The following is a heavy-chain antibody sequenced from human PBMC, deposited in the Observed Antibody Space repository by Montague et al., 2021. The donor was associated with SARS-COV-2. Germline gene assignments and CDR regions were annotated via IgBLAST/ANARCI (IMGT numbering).Heavy chain of an antibody. Sequence: TLSFTCTVSGYSIDSGGYFWSWIRQHPGKGLEWIGFIYYSGSADYNPSLESRVSISVDRSKNQFSLKLSSVTAADTAVYYCARIFCGGDCDGSGVFDIWGQGTMVTVSS. D-gene: IGHD2-21*02. CDR3: ARIFCGGDCDGSGVFDI. J-gene: IGHJ3*02. CDR2: IYYSGSA. CDR1: GYSIDSGGYF. V-gene: IGHV4-31*03.